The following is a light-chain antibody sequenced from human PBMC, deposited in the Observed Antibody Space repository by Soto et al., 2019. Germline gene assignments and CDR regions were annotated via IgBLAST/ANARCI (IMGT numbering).Light chain of an antibody. CDR2: GAS. CDR3: QHYGTSPPYT. J-gene: IGKJ2*01. CDR1: QSVSSGS. Sequence: DIVLSQSPGTLSLSPGERAILSCRASQSVSSGSLAWYQQKPGQAPRLLIYGASSRDTGIPDRFSGSGSGRDFTLTISRLEPEDFAVYYGQHYGTSPPYTFGQGTKLEI. V-gene: IGKV3-20*01.